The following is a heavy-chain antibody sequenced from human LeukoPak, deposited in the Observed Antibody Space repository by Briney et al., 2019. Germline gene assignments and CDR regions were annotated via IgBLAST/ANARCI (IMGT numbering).Heavy chain of an antibody. CDR2: INSGGST. V-gene: IGHV3-74*01. D-gene: IGHD1-14*01. Sequence: GGSLRLSCAASGFTFTSSWMHWVRQAPGKGLVWVSRINSGGSTFYADSVKGRFTISRDNANNTLYLQINSLRAEDTALYYCAGPGNGVRADSWGQGTLVTVSS. CDR1: GFTFTSSW. CDR3: AGPGNGVRADS. J-gene: IGHJ4*02.